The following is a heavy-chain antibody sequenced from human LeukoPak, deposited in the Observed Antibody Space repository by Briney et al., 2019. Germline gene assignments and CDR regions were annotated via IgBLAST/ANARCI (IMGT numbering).Heavy chain of an antibody. J-gene: IGHJ6*03. V-gene: IGHV1-8*03. CDR2: MNPNSGNT. CDR3: ARRKIAAGGTITTTYFYYYMDV. CDR1: GYTFTSYD. Sequence: ASVKVSCKASGYTFTSYDINWVRQATGQGLEWMGWMNPNSGNTGYAQKFQGRVTITRNTSISTAYMELSSLRSEDTAVYYCARRKIAAGGTITTTYFYYYMDVWGKGSTVTVSS. D-gene: IGHD1/OR15-1a*01.